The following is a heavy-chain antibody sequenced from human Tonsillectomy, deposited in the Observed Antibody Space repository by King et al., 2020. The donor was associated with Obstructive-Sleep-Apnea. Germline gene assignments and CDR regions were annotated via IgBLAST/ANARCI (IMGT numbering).Heavy chain of an antibody. J-gene: IGHJ5*02. V-gene: IGHV1-18*04. D-gene: IGHD2-15*01. CDR3: ARYCSGGSCSPHNWFDP. CDR1: GYTFTSYG. Sequence: VQLVESGAEVKKPGASVKVSCKASGYTFTSYGISWVRQAPGQGLEWMGWISAYNGNTNYAQKLQGRVTMTTDTSTSTAYMELRSLRSDDTAVYYCARYCSGGSCSPHNWFDPWGQGTLVTVSS. CDR2: ISAYNGNT.